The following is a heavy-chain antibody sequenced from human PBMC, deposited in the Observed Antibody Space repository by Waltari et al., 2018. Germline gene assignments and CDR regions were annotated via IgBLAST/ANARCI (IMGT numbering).Heavy chain of an antibody. J-gene: IGHJ5*02. CDR2: INAGNGNT. CDR3: ARSAPLIAVADSNWFDP. V-gene: IGHV1-3*01. CDR1: GYPFTSYA. Sequence: QVQLVQSGAEVKKPGASVKVSCKASGYPFTSYAMHWVRQAPGQRLEWMGWINAGNGNTKYSQKFQGRVTITRDTSASTAYMELSSLRSEDTAVYYCARSAPLIAVADSNWFDPWGQGTLVTVSS. D-gene: IGHD6-19*01.